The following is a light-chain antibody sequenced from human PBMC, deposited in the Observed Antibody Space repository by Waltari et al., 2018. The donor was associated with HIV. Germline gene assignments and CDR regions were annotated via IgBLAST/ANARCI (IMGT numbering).Light chain of an antibody. J-gene: IGLJ2*01. CDR1: SSNIGHNT. CDR2: SNN. V-gene: IGLV1-44*01. Sequence: QSVLTQPPSASGTPGSRVTTACSGSSSNIGHNTVNWYQQLPGTAPKLLIYSNNQRPSGVPDRFSGSKSGTSASLAISGLQSEDEADYYCAAWDDSLNGVVFGGGTKLTVL. CDR3: AAWDDSLNGVV.